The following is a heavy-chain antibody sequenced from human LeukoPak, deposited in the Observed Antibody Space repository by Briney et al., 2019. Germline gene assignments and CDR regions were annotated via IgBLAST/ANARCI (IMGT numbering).Heavy chain of an antibody. D-gene: IGHD6-6*01. Sequence: ASVKVSCKASGYTFTGYYMHWVRQAPGQGLEWMGWINPNSGGTNYAQKFQGRVTMTRDTSISTAYMELSRLRSDDTAVYYCARAGLSLYSIAALGQYYMDVWGKGTTVTVSS. V-gene: IGHV1-2*02. CDR3: ARAGLSLYSIAALGQYYMDV. CDR2: INPNSGGT. CDR1: GYTFTGYY. J-gene: IGHJ6*03.